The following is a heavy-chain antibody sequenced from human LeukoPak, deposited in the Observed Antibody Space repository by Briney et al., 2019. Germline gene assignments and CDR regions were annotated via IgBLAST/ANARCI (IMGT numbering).Heavy chain of an antibody. CDR3: AKARGSELERRGYFDY. Sequence: GGSLRLSCAASGFTVTNNYMSWVRQAPGKGLEWVSVIYSSGGTYYADSVKGRFTISRDNSKNTLYLQMNSLRAEDTAVYYCAKARGSELERRGYFDYWGQEPWSPSPQ. CDR2: IYSSGGT. D-gene: IGHD1-1*01. J-gene: IGHJ4*01. V-gene: IGHV3-53*01. CDR1: GFTVTNNY.